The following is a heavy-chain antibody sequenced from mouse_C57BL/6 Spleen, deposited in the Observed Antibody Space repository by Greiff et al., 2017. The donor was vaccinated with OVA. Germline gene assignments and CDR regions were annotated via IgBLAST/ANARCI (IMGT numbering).Heavy chain of an antibody. D-gene: IGHD2-5*01. CDR3: AYSNYEYFDV. V-gene: IGHV3-6*01. CDR2: ISYDGSN. Sequence: EVKVEESGPGLVKPSQSLSLTCSVTGYSITSGYYWNWIRQFPGNKQEWMGYISYDGSNNYNPSLKNRISITRDTSKNQFFLKLNSVTTEDTATYYCAYSNYEYFDVWGTGTTVTVSS. J-gene: IGHJ1*03. CDR1: GYSITSGYY.